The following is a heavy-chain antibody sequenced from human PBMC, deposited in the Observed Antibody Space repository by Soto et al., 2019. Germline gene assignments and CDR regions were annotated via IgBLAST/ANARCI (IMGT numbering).Heavy chain of an antibody. CDR1: GFTFSSYG. J-gene: IGHJ4*02. CDR3: AKDRRYSSGWFPDY. CDR2: ISYDGSNK. D-gene: IGHD6-19*01. Sequence: GGSLRLSCAASGFTFSSYGMHWVRQAPGKGLEWVAVISYDGSNKYYADSVKGRFTISRDNSKNTLYLQMNSLRAEDTAVYYCAKDRRYSSGWFPDYWGQGTLVTVSS. V-gene: IGHV3-30*18.